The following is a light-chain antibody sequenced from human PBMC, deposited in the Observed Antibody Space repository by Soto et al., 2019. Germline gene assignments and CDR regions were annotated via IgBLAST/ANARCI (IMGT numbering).Light chain of an antibody. CDR2: GAS. CDR3: QQYTSSPT. J-gene: IGKJ4*01. CDR1: QSVSSSY. V-gene: IGKV3-20*01. Sequence: EIVLTQSPGTLSLSPGERATLSCRASQSVSSSYLAWYQQKPGQAPRLLIYGASSRVTGIPDRFSGSGSGTDFTLTNSRLEPEDFAVYYCQQYTSSPTFGGGTKVEIK.